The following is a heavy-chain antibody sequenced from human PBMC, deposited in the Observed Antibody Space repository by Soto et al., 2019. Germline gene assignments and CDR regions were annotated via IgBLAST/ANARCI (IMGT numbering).Heavy chain of an antibody. D-gene: IGHD2-21*01. CDR1: GGPFTGYA. J-gene: IGHJ6*02. CDR3: ARGPIAPQWGYYGMAV. V-gene: IGHV1-69*01. CDR2: IIPIFGAL. Sequence: QVQLVQSGAEVKKPGSSVKVSCKASGGPFTGYAFSWVRQAPGQRLEWMGGIIPIFGALKYAQNFQGRVTITADESTSTAYMELRSLRSADTAVYYCARGPIAPQWGYYGMAVWGQGTTVTVSS.